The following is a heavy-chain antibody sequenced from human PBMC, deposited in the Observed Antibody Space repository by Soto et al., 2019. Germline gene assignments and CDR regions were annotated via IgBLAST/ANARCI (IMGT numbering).Heavy chain of an antibody. V-gene: IGHV1-3*01. Sequence: VHLVQSGAEVKKPGASVKVSCLASGYAFTAYAIHWVRQAPGQRLEWMGWINGGDGNTKYSQKFQDRLTITRDTSAITAYMELTSLRSEDTAVYSCAKEGAVASAFDSWGQGTLVPVSS. CDR2: INGGDGNT. CDR3: AKEGAVASAFDS. CDR1: GYAFTAYA. D-gene: IGHD6-19*01. J-gene: IGHJ4*02.